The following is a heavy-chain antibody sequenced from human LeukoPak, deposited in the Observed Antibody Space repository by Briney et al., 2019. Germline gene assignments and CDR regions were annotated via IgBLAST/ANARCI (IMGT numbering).Heavy chain of an antibody. CDR3: ARRSEVCYARCSYPSLGYYYYYMDV. Sequence: PGGSLRLSCAASGLTFSSYAMSWVRQAPGKGLEWVSAISGSGGSTYYADSVKGRFTISRDNSKNTLYLQMNSLRAEDTAVYYCARRSEVCYARCSYPSLGYYYYYMDVWGKGTTVTVSS. D-gene: IGHD2-8*01. J-gene: IGHJ6*03. CDR1: GLTFSSYA. V-gene: IGHV3-23*01. CDR2: ISGSGGST.